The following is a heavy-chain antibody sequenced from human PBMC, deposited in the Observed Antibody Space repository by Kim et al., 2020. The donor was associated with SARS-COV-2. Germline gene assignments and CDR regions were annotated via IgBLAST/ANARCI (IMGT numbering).Heavy chain of an antibody. CDR3: ARVATLGTTTSFDY. V-gene: IGHV3-74*01. J-gene: IGHJ4*02. D-gene: IGHD1-7*01. Sequence: ANSVTARFTISRDNAKNTLYLQMDSLRAADTAVYYCARVATLGTTTSFDYWGQGTLVTVSS.